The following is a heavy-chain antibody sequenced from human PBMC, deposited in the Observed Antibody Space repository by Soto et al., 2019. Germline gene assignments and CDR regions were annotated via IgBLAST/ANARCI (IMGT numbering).Heavy chain of an antibody. Sequence: PGGSLRLSCAASGFTVTNSYMAWVRQAPGKGLEWVSSISGRGVDTLYADSVKGRFTISRDNSRNTLYLQVNSLRAEDTAVYYCAKDQTDVTLFDYWGQGTLVTVSS. CDR2: ISGRGVDT. V-gene: IGHV3-23*01. CDR1: GFTVTNSY. CDR3: AKDQTDVTLFDY. D-gene: IGHD2-21*02. J-gene: IGHJ4*02.